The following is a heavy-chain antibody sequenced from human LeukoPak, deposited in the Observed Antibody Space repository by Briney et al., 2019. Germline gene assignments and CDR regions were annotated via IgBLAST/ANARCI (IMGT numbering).Heavy chain of an antibody. Sequence: GRSLRLSCAASGFTFSSYSMHWVRQAPGKGLEWVAVISYDGSNKYYADSVKGRFTISRDNSKNTLYLQMNSLRAEDTAVYYCAKEGYSYGGYYFDYWGQGTLVTVSS. D-gene: IGHD5-18*01. J-gene: IGHJ4*02. V-gene: IGHV3-30*18. CDR3: AKEGYSYGGYYFDY. CDR1: GFTFSSYS. CDR2: ISYDGSNK.